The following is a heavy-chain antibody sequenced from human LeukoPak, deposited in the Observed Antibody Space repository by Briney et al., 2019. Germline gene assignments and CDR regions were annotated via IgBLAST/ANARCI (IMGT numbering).Heavy chain of an antibody. Sequence: PSETLSLTCTVSGGSISSSSYYWGWIRQPPGKGLEWIGSMYYSGSTYYNSSLKSRVTISVDTSKKQYSLKVNSVTAADTVMYYCARPGGDYVSEFDPWGQGTLVTVSS. D-gene: IGHD4-17*01. CDR1: GGSISSSSYY. J-gene: IGHJ5*02. V-gene: IGHV4-39*07. CDR3: ARPGGDYVSEFDP. CDR2: MYYSGST.